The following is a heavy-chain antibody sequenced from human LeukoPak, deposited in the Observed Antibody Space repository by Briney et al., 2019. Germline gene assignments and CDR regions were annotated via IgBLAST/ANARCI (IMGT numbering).Heavy chain of an antibody. CDR2: INPNSGGT. CDR1: GYTFTGYY. Sequence: ASVKVSCKASGYTFTGYYMHWVRQAPGQGLEWMGWINPNSGGTNYAQKFQGRVTMTRDTSISTAYMELSRLRSDDTAVYYCARGVYSSGYRWFDPWGQGTLVTVSS. V-gene: IGHV1-2*02. CDR3: ARGVYSSGYRWFDP. J-gene: IGHJ5*02. D-gene: IGHD3-22*01.